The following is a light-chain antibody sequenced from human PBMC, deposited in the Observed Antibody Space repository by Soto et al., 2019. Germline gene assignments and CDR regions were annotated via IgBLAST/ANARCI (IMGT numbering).Light chain of an antibody. CDR3: LQHNTYPYT. V-gene: IGKV1-17*01. J-gene: IGKJ2*01. CDR1: QGISNL. CDR2: AAS. Sequence: DIQMTQSPSSLSASVGDRVTITSRVSQGISNLLGWFQHKPGKAPKRLIYAASSLQGGVPSRFSGSGSGTEFTLTITGLQPEDFADYYCLQHNTYPYTFGQGTKLEIK.